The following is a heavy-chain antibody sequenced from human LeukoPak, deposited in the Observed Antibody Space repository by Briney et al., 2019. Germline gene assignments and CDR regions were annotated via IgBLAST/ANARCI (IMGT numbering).Heavy chain of an antibody. J-gene: IGHJ4*02. CDR3: ARGGIIGSYYYDSSGYYWNYFDY. CDR1: GGSISSGGYY. CDR2: IYYSGST. V-gene: IGHV4-31*03. Sequence: SETLSLTCTVSGGSISSGGYYWSWIRQHPGKGLEWIGYIYYSGSTYYNPSLKSRVTISVDTSKNQFSLKLSSVTAADTAVYYCARGGIIGSYYYDSSGYYWNYFDYWGQGTLVTVSS. D-gene: IGHD3-22*01.